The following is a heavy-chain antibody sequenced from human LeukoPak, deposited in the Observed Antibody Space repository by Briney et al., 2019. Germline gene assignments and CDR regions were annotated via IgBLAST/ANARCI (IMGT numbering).Heavy chain of an antibody. J-gene: IGHJ6*03. Sequence: AGGSLRLSCAASGFTFSSYAMHWVRQAPGKGLEWVAVISYDGSNKYYADSVKGRFTISRDNSKNTLYLQMNSLRAEDTAVYYCARDRVVCSSSWYTIYSYGGTYYYYYMDVWGKGTTVTVSS. CDR2: ISYDGSNK. V-gene: IGHV3-30*04. D-gene: IGHD6-13*01. CDR3: ARDRVVCSSSWYTIYSYGGTYYYYYMDV. CDR1: GFTFSSYA.